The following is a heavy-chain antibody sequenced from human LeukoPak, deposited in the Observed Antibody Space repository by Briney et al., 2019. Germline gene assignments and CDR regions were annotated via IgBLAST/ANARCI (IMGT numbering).Heavy chain of an antibody. CDR3: GRDRGGYCSGGRCYRGVDY. J-gene: IGHJ4*02. CDR2: INWNGGRT. V-gene: IGHV3-20*04. D-gene: IGHD2-15*01. CDR1: GFTFDDYG. Sequence: GGSLRLSCAASGFTFDDYGMRWVRQAPGKGLEWVSGINWNGGRTDYADFVKGRFTISRDNAKNSLHLQMNSLRAVDTALYYCGRDRGGYCSGGRCYRGVDYWGQGTLVTVSS.